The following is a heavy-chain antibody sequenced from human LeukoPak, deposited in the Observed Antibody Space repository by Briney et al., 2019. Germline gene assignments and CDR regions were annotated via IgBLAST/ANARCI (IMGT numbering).Heavy chain of an antibody. V-gene: IGHV3-30-3*01. Sequence: GGSLRLSCAASGLTFSSYAMHWVRQAPGKGLEWVAVISYDGSNKYYADSVKGRFTISRDNSKNTLYLQMNSLRAEDTAVYYCARDPQYCSGGSCYSEGFDYRGQGTLVTVSS. J-gene: IGHJ4*02. CDR3: ARDPQYCSGGSCYSEGFDY. CDR1: GLTFSSYA. CDR2: ISYDGSNK. D-gene: IGHD2-15*01.